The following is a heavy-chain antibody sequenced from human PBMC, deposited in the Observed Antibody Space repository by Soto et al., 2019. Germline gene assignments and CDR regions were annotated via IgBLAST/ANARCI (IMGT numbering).Heavy chain of an antibody. CDR2: IKAYSGNT. D-gene: IGHD4-17*01. V-gene: IGHV1-18*01. CDR1: GYTFPTST. Sequence: QLQLVQSGAEAKKPGASVKVSCKASGYTFPTSTISWVRQAPGQGLEWMGWIKAYSGNTNYAQKRQGRGTMTTDTSTNTAYMELRSLTTDDTAIYYCAIADYGDDDYWGQGPLVTVSS. J-gene: IGHJ4*02. CDR3: AIADYGDDDY.